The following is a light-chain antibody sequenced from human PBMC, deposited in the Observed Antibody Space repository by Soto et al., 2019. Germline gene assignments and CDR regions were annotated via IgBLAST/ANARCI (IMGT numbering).Light chain of an antibody. Sequence: EIVLTQSPGTLSLSPGERATLSCRASQSVSSNYLAWYQQIPGQAPRLLIYGASSRAIGIPDRFSGSGSGTDFTLTISRLGPEDFAVYYCQQYGSSPRTFGQGTKVEIK. V-gene: IGKV3-20*01. CDR3: QQYGSSPRT. CDR1: QSVSSNY. CDR2: GAS. J-gene: IGKJ1*01.